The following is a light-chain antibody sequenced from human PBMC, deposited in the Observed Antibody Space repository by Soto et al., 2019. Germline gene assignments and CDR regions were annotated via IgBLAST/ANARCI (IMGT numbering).Light chain of an antibody. V-gene: IGLV1-40*01. CDR3: QSYDNNSDYV. CDR2: SDN. J-gene: IGLJ1*01. CDR1: SSNIGAGYV. Sequence: QSALTQPPSVSGAPGQRVTISRTGSSSNIGAGYVVHWYQQLPGAAPKLLIFSDNNRPSGVPDRFSGSKSGTSASLAITGLRAEDEADYYCQSYDNNSDYVFGTGTKLTVL.